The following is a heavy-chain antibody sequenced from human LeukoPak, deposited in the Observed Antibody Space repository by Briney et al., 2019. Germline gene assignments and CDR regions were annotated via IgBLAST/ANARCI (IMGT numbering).Heavy chain of an antibody. V-gene: IGHV1-18*01. Sequence: ASVRVSYTSSVYTFTIYGISGVRQAPGQGVGGMGWISAYNGNTNYAQKLQGRVTMTTDTSTSTAYMELRSLRSDDTAVYYCARITMVRGVIIYAGWFDPWGQGTLVTVSS. J-gene: IGHJ5*02. CDR1: VYTFTIYG. CDR2: ISAYNGNT. D-gene: IGHD3-10*01. CDR3: ARITMVRGVIIYAGWFDP.